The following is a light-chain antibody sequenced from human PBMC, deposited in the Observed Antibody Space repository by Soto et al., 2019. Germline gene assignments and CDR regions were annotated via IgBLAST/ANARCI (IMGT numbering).Light chain of an antibody. CDR2: GAT. CDR1: QSVNSN. CDR3: KQYNDWPPLT. J-gene: IGKJ4*01. V-gene: IGKV3-15*01. Sequence: EIVMTQSPVTLSVSPGERATLSCRASQSVNSNLAWYQQKPGQAPRLLVYGATTRATGIPARFSGSGSGTEFTLTISSLQSEDFAVYYCKQYNDWPPLTFGGGTKVEIK.